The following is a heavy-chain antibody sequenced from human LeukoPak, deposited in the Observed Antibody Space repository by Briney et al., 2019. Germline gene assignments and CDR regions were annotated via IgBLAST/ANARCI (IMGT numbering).Heavy chain of an antibody. CDR3: TDIGAGGDY. Sequence: GGSLRLSCAASGFIFSDHWMDWVRQAPGKGLELVARIKIKAHGYNTEYATSVEGRFLISRDDSKNSLSLQMNRLRSEDTAVYYCTDIGAGGDYWGQGTLVTVSS. D-gene: IGHD1-26*01. J-gene: IGHJ4*02. CDR2: IKIKAHGYNT. V-gene: IGHV3-72*01. CDR1: GFIFSDHW.